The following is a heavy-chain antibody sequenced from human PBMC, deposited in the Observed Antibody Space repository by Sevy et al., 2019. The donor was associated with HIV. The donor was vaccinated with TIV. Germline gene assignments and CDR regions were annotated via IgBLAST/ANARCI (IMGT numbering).Heavy chain of an antibody. CDR2: ISYDGSDK. J-gene: IGHJ4*02. CDR1: GFTFSSYG. V-gene: IGHV3-30*18. CDR3: AKDLLGDYYDSSGVLDY. Sequence: GGSLRLSCAASGFTFSSYGMHWVRQAPGKGLERVAVISYDGSDKFYADSVKGRFTISRDNSKKTVYLQMNSLGPEDAAVYYCAKDLLGDYYDSSGVLDYWGQGTLVTVSS. D-gene: IGHD3-22*01.